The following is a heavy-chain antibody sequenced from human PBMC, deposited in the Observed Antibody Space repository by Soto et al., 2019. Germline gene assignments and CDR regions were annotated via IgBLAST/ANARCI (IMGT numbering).Heavy chain of an antibody. CDR3: AKDKVTTGSYSYYMDV. D-gene: IGHD4-17*01. CDR2: ITWNSGSI. Sequence: EVQLVESGGDLVQPGRSLRLSCAASGFTFEDYAMHWVRQAPGKGLEWVSGITWNSGSIDYADSVKGRFTISRDNARNSLYLQMNSLRREDTALYYCAKDKVTTGSYSYYMDVWGKGTTVTVSS. J-gene: IGHJ6*03. V-gene: IGHV3-9*01. CDR1: GFTFEDYA.